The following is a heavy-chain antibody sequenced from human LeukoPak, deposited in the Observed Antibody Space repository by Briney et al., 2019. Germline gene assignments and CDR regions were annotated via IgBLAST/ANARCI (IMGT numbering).Heavy chain of an antibody. V-gene: IGHV3-21*01. CDR2: ISSSSSYI. CDR3: ARDSRDTTMRFDY. D-gene: IGHD5-18*01. Sequence: GSLRLSCAASGFTFSSYSMNWVRQAPGKGLEWVSSISSSSSYIYYADSVKGRFTISRDNAKNSLYLQMNSLRAEDTAVYYCARDSRDTTMRFDYWGQGTLVTVSS. J-gene: IGHJ4*02. CDR1: GFTFSSYS.